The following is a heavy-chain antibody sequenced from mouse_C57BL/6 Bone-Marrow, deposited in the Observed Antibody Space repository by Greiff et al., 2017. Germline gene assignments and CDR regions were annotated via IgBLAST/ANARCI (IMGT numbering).Heavy chain of an antibody. CDR2: IDPENGDT. J-gene: IGHJ3*01. Sequence: EVQLQQSGAELVRPGASVKLSCTASGFNIKDDYMHWVKQRPEQGLEWIGWIDPENGDTEYASKFQGEATITADTSSNTAYLQLSSLTSEDTAVYYCTTDGFAYWGQGTLVTVSA. CDR1: GFNIKDDY. CDR3: TTDGFAY. V-gene: IGHV14-4*01.